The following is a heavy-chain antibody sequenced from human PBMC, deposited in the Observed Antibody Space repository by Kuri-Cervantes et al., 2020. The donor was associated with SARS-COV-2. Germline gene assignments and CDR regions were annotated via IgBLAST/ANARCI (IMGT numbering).Heavy chain of an antibody. CDR1: GFTFSSYA. D-gene: IGHD2-15*01. J-gene: IGHJ6*02. Sequence: GGSGRLSGAASGFTFSSYAMSWIRQAPGKGLAWVSYISSSGGIYMQYADSVKGRFTISRDNAKKSLYLEMNSLRAEDTAVYYCARQGYCSGGSCYSGAMDVWGQGTTVTVSS. V-gene: IGHV3-21*05. CDR3: ARQGYCSGGSCYSGAMDV. CDR2: ISSSGGIYM.